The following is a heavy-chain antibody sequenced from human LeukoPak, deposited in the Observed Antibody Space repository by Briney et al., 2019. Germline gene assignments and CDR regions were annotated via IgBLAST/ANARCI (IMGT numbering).Heavy chain of an antibody. CDR3: ARGPRIVGDTAYGAFDI. CDR1: GGSFSGYY. D-gene: IGHD1-26*01. V-gene: IGHV4-59*10. J-gene: IGHJ3*02. Sequence: SETLSLTCAVYGGSFSGYYRSWIRQPAGKGLEWIGRIYTSGSTNYNPSLKSRVTISVDTSKNQFSLKLSSVTAADTAVYYCARGPRIVGDTAYGAFDIWGQGTMVTVSS. CDR2: IYTSGST.